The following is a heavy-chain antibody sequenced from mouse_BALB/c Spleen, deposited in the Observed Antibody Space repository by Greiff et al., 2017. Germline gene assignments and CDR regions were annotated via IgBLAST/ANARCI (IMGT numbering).Heavy chain of an antibody. Sequence: QVQLQQSGAELVRSGASVKMSCKASGYTFTSYNMHWVKQTPGQGLEWIGYIYPGNGGTNYNQKFKGKATLTADTSSSTAYMQISSLTSEDSAVYFCARGYGNPYAMDYWGQGTSVTVSS. CDR1: GYTFTSYN. J-gene: IGHJ4*01. CDR3: ARGYGNPYAMDY. V-gene: IGHV1-12*01. CDR2: IYPGNGGT. D-gene: IGHD2-10*02.